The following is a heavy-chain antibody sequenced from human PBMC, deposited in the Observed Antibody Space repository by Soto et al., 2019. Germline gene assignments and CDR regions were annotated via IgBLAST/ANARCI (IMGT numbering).Heavy chain of an antibody. J-gene: IGHJ4*02. CDR2: IYYSGST. Sequence: SSETLSLTCTVSGGSISSYYWSWIRQPPGKGLEWIGYIYYSGSTNYNPSLKSRVTISVDTSKNQFSLKPSSVTAADTAVYYCARTLYSYGPRFDYWGQGTLVTVSS. D-gene: IGHD5-18*01. CDR3: ARTLYSYGPRFDY. V-gene: IGHV4-59*01. CDR1: GGSISSYY.